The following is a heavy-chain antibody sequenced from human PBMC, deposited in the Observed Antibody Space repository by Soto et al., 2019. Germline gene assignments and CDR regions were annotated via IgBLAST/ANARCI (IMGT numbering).Heavy chain of an antibody. CDR1: GGSFSSGDYY. D-gene: IGHD3-22*01. CDR2: ISNSGST. CDR3: ARVPDHYDSRGDLRGFYFDY. J-gene: IGHJ4*02. V-gene: IGHV4-30-4*01. Sequence: SETLSLTCTVSGGSFSSGDYYWGWIRQPPGKGLEWVGYISNSGSTFYNSSLKSRVTISVDTSKNQFSLKLSSVTAADTAVYFSARVPDHYDSRGDLRGFYFDYWGQGTLVTVSS.